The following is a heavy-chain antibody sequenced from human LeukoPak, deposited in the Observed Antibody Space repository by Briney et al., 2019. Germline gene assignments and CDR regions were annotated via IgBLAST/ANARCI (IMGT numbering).Heavy chain of an antibody. J-gene: IGHJ2*01. CDR1: GGSFSGYY. Sequence: SETLSLTCAVYGGSFSGYYWSWIRQPPGKGLEWIGEINHSGSTNYNPSLKSRVTISVDTSKNQFSLKLSSVTAADAAVYYCARLSKFYDTIYWYFDLWGRGTLVTVSS. CDR3: ARLSKFYDTIYWYFDL. V-gene: IGHV4-34*01. D-gene: IGHD3-22*01. CDR2: INHSGST.